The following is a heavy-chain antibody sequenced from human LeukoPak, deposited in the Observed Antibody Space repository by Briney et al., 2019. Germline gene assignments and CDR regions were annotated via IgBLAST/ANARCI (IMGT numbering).Heavy chain of an antibody. V-gene: IGHV4-38-2*01. CDR3: AKSNGYGLVDI. D-gene: IGHD3-10*01. Sequence: SETLSLTCAVSGYSISSGYYWGWIRQPPRKGLEWIGSIYHNGNTYYSPSLKSRVTISLDTSRNQFSLKLNSVTAADTAVYYCAKSNGYGLVDIWGQGTMVTVSS. J-gene: IGHJ3*02. CDR1: GYSISSGYY. CDR2: IYHNGNT.